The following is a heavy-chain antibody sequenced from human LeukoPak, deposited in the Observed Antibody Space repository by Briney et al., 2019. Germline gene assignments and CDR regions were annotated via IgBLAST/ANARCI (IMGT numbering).Heavy chain of an antibody. Sequence: PGGSLRLSCAASAFTFSGYYMHWVRQVPGTGLVWVSRINRDGSTTNYADSVKGRFTISRDNSKSTLSLQMNSLRAEDTAVYYCGKDSRGSSVRVFDCWGQGILVTVSS. CDR2: INRDGSTT. CDR1: AFTFSGYY. D-gene: IGHD5/OR15-5a*01. CDR3: GKDSRGSSVRVFDC. J-gene: IGHJ4*02. V-gene: IGHV3-74*01.